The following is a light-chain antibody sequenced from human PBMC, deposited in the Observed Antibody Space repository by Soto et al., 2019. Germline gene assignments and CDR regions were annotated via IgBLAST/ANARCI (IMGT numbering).Light chain of an antibody. CDR3: NTYTGNNTLP. V-gene: IGLV2-14*01. CDR1: DSDVVGYNH. CDR2: EVT. Sequence: QSALKQPASMSQTPGQSLAISCTATDSDVVGYNHVSWYQHHQGKAPKLIIYEVTNRPSGDSIRFTGSKSGNTDSLYISGLQAEDEADYYCNTYTGNNTLPFGSGTKVTVL. J-gene: IGLJ1*01.